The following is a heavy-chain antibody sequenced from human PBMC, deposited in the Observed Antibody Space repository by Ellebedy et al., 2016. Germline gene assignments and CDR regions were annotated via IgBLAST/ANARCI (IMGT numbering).Heavy chain of an antibody. Sequence: GGSLRLXXAASGFTFNTYWMHWVRQAPGKGLEWISRVTSDGRSTKYADSVKGRFTISRDNAKNMLYLQMNSLRVEDTAVYYCVRDATVASRSVDNWFNPWGQGALVTVSS. D-gene: IGHD2-15*01. CDR3: VRDATVASRSVDNWFNP. CDR2: VTSDGRST. V-gene: IGHV3-74*03. CDR1: GFTFNTYW. J-gene: IGHJ5*02.